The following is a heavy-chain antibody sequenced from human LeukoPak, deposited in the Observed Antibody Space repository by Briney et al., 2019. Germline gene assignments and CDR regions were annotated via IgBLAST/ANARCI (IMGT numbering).Heavy chain of an antibody. CDR1: GGSFSGYY. V-gene: IGHV4-34*01. D-gene: IGHD3-16*02. J-gene: IGHJ4*02. Sequence: PSETLSLTCAVYGGSFSGYYWSWIRQPPGKGLEWIGEINHSGSTNYNPSLKSRVTISVDTSKNQFSLKLSSVTAADTAVYYCARERNPNMITFGGVIAAIDYWGQGTLVTVSS. CDR3: ARERNPNMITFGGVIAAIDY. CDR2: INHSGST.